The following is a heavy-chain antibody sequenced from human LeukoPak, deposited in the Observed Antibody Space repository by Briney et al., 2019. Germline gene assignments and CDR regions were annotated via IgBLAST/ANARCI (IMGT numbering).Heavy chain of an antibody. CDR1: GFTFSSYG. V-gene: IGHV3-33*01. CDR3: ARDSSYDSGGHYYVFDY. D-gene: IGHD3-22*01. Sequence: GGSLRLSCAASGFTFSSYGMHWVRQAPGKGLEWVAVIWYDGSNKYYADSVKGRFTISRDNSKNTLYLQMNSLRAEDTAVYYCARDSSYDSGGHYYVFDYWGQGTPVTVSS. J-gene: IGHJ4*02. CDR2: IWYDGSNK.